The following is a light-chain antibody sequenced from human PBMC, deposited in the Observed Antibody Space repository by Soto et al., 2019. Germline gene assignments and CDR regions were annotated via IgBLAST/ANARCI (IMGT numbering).Light chain of an antibody. CDR3: QQSYSIPIS. V-gene: IGKV1-39*01. Sequence: DIPMTQSPSSLSASVGDTVTITCRASQSISSHLNWYQQKPGKAPNLLMYTASNLQSEVPSRFSGSGSGTDFTLTISSLQPEDFATYYCQQSYSIPISFGQGTRMDIK. J-gene: IGKJ5*01. CDR2: TAS. CDR1: QSISSH.